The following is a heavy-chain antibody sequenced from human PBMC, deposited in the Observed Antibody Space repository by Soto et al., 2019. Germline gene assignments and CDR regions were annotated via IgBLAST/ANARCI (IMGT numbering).Heavy chain of an antibody. V-gene: IGHV1-46*01. CDR1: GYSFTRDY. D-gene: IGHD2-15*01. CDR2: INLSDGST. Sequence: GASVKVSCKASGYSFTRDYMHWVRQAPGQGLEWMGIINLSDGSTSYAQKFQGRVTMTTDTSTSTAYMELRSLRSDDTAMYYCARFSGGSYNTYYFYYGMDVWGQGTTVTVSS. CDR3: ARFSGGSYNTYYFYYGMDV. J-gene: IGHJ6*02.